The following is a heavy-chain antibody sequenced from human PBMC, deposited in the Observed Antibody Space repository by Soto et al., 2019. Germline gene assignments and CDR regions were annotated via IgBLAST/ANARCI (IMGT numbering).Heavy chain of an antibody. CDR1: GGSFSTYY. D-gene: IGHD3-9*01. V-gene: IGHV4-34*01. CDR3: ARGGSNDWQVAFDI. J-gene: IGHJ3*02. Sequence: QLQQWGAGLLKPSETLSLTCVVSGGSFSTYYYNWIRQSPGKGLEWIGEINHSGSNNYSPSLKSRVTMSLDTSKTQFSLMLTSVTAADTAVYYCARGGSNDWQVAFDIWGQGTMVTVSS. CDR2: INHSGSN.